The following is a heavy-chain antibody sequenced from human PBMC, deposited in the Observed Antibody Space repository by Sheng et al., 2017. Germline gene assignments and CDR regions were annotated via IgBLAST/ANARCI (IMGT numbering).Heavy chain of an antibody. J-gene: IGHJ4*02. D-gene: IGHD1-26*01. CDR2: INHSGST. CDR3: ARGQRWELLDYFDY. Sequence: QVQLQQWGAGLLKPSETLSLTCAVYGGSFSGYYWSWIRQPPGKGLEWIGEINHSGSTNYNPSLKSRVTISVDTSKNQFSLKLSSVTAADTAVYYCARGQRWELLDYFDYWGQGTLVTVSS. V-gene: IGHV4-34*01. CDR1: GGSFSGYY.